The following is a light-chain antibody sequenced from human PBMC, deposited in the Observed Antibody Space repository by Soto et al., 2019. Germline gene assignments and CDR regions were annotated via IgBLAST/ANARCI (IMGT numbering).Light chain of an antibody. CDR2: GAS. V-gene: IGKV3-11*01. CDR1: QSVSRF. J-gene: IGKJ4*01. CDR3: HQRSTWPLT. Sequence: EIVLTQSPATLSLSPGEGAALSCRASQSVSRFLAWYQQKPGQAPRLLIYGASNRATGIPTRFSGSGSGTDFTLTISSVEAEDVALYYCHQRSTWPLTFGGGTKVEIK.